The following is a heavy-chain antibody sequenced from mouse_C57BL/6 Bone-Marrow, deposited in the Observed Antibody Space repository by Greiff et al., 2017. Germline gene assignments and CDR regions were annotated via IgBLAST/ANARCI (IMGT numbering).Heavy chain of an antibody. V-gene: IGHV1-55*01. CDR3: ARSGPYYGSSLVAY. CDR1: GYTFTSYW. D-gene: IGHD1-1*01. CDR2: IYPGSGST. Sequence: QVQLQQSGAELVKPGASVKMSCKASGYTFTSYWITWVKQRPGQGLEWIGDIYPGSGSTNYNEKFKCKATLTVDTSSSTAYMQLSSLTSEDSAVYYCARSGPYYGSSLVAYWGQGTLVTVSA. J-gene: IGHJ3*01.